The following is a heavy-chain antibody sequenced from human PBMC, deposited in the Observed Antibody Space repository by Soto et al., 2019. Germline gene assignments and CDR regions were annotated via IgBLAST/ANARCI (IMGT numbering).Heavy chain of an antibody. CDR3: ARVPMI. D-gene: IGHD3-22*01. CDR2: ISHSGST. CDR1: GGSISSGGYS. J-gene: IGHJ4*02. V-gene: IGHV4-30-2*01. Sequence: PSETLSLTCAVSGGSISSGGYSWSWIRQPPGKGLEWIGYISHSGSTYYNPSLKSRVTISVDRSKNQFSLKLSSVTAADTAVYYCARVPMIGGQGTRVTVPS.